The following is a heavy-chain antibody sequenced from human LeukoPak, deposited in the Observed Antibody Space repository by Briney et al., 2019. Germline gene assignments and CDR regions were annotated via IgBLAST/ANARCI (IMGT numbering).Heavy chain of an antibody. CDR1: GFTFSDYW. D-gene: IGHD6-6*01. J-gene: IGHJ4*02. Sequence: GGSLRLSCTASGFTFSDYWMTWVRQALGKGPEWVANIKQDGSQRYYVDSVRGRFTIPRDNAKNSLFLQMNGLRAEDTAVYYCARRGGSSSRRSPIDYWGQGTLVTVSS. V-gene: IGHV3-7*01. CDR3: ARRGGSSSRRSPIDY. CDR2: IKQDGSQR.